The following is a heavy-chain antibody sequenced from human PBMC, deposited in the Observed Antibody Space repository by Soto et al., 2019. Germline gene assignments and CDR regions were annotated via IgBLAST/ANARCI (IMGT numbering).Heavy chain of an antibody. CDR2: INAGNGNT. Sequence: GASVKVSCKASGYTFTSYAMHWVRQAPGQRLEWMGWINAGNGNTKYSQKFQGRVTITRDTSASTAYMELSSLRSEDTAVYYCARDLYFSSTSCRPSAFDYCGQGTLVPVPQ. V-gene: IGHV1-3*01. D-gene: IGHD2-2*01. CDR1: GYTFTSYA. CDR3: ARDLYFSSTSCRPSAFDY. J-gene: IGHJ4*02.